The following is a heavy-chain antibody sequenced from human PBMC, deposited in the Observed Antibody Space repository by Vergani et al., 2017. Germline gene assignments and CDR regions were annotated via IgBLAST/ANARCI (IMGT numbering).Heavy chain of an antibody. CDR3: VCRKTECGTTGCFYPCYYYYDMED. J-gene: IGHJ6*03. CDR2: IYWNDDQ. CDR1: GFSLNTRGVS. V-gene: IGHV2-5*04. Sequence: QITLKESGPTLVKPTQTLTLTCTFSGFSLNTRGVSVAWIRQPPGKALDWLALIYWNDDQHYSPSLNNRVTITKDTSKNQVVLTMTNMDYVDTGTYYCVCRKTECGTTGCFYPCYYYYDMEDWGKGSTVNVSS. D-gene: IGHD1-7*01.